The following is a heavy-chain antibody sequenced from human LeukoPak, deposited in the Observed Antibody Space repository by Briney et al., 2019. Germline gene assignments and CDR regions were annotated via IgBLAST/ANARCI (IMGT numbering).Heavy chain of an antibody. J-gene: IGHJ4*02. CDR2: IIPIFGTA. D-gene: IGHD3-22*01. V-gene: IGHV1-69*01. Sequence: ASVKVSCKASGGTFSSYAISWVRQAPGQELEWMGGIIPIFGTANYAQKFQGRVTITADESTRTAYMELRTLRSEDTAIYYCARGSGETGGYYYVYWGRGTPVTVSS. CDR3: ARGSGETGGYYYVY. CDR1: GGTFSSYA.